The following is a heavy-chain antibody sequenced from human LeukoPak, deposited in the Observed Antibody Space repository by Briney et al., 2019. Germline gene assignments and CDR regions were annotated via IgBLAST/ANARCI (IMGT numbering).Heavy chain of an antibody. CDR2: ISSYGSST. V-gene: IGHV3-74*01. CDR1: GFTFSSYW. D-gene: IGHD3/OR15-3a*01. J-gene: IGHJ4*02. Sequence: GGSLRLSCAASGFTFSSYWMHWVRQAPGKGLVWVSRISSYGSSTTYAASVKGRFAISRDNAKTTLCLQLDSLRAEHSAVYYSARSEASAGSTWTFDSWGQGTLVTVSS. CDR3: ARSEASAGSTWTFDS.